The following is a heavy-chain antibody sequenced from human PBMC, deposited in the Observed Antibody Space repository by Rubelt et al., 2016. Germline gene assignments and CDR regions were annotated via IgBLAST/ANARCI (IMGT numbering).Heavy chain of an antibody. CDR2: INPSGGST. CDR3: ARSPRYDFEDNWFDP. D-gene: IGHD3-3*01. CDR1: GYTFTSYY. Sequence: QVQLVQSGAEVKKPGASVKVSCKASGYTFTSYYMHWVRQAPGQGLEWMGIINPSGGSTSYAHKCKGGVTMTRDTSTSTGYRELCSLRSEETAVYYCARSPRYDFEDNWFDPWGQGTLVTVSS. J-gene: IGHJ5*02. V-gene: IGHV1-46*01.